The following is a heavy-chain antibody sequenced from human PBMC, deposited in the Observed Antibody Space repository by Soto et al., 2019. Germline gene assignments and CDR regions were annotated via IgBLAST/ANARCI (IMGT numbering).Heavy chain of an antibody. V-gene: IGHV4-30-2*06. Sequence: TWSVSPGSIRRGGYSSCWIRQSPEKGLEWLGCIYPNGTTYYQPHLKSRVTISVDTSRNQFSLNLTSVTAADTAVYFCARAPPGPSPRWVLWGQGTTVTVS. J-gene: IGHJ6*02. CDR1: PGSIRRGGYS. D-gene: IGHD3-10*01. CDR2: IYPNGTT. CDR3: ARAPPGPSPRWVL.